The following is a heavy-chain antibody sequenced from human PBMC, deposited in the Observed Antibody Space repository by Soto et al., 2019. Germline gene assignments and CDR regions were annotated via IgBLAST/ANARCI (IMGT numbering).Heavy chain of an antibody. D-gene: IGHD2-2*02. Sequence: PGGSLRLSCAASGFTFSSYAMSWFRQAAGKGPEWVGFIRSKAYGGTTEYAASVKGRFTISRDDSKSIAYLQMNSLKTEDTAVYYCTRDWAVSVLVPAAISMDVWGQGTTVTLSS. V-gene: IGHV3-49*03. CDR1: GFTFSSYA. J-gene: IGHJ6*02. CDR3: TRDWAVSVLVPAAISMDV. CDR2: IRSKAYGGTT.